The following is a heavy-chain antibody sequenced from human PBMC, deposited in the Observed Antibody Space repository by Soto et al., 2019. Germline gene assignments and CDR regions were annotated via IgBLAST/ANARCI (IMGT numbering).Heavy chain of an antibody. Sequence: ASVKVSCKASGFSFGDYFMHWGRQAPGQGLEWMGWINPNSGGTNYAQKFQGRVTMTRDTSISTAYMELSRLRSDDTAVYYCARGEYGSSSLDVWGQGTTVTVSS. D-gene: IGHD6-6*01. CDR2: INPNSGGT. CDR3: ARGEYGSSSLDV. J-gene: IGHJ6*02. CDR1: GFSFGDYF. V-gene: IGHV1-2*02.